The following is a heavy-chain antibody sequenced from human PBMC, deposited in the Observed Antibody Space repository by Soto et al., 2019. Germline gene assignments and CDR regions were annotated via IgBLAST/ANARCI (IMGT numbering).Heavy chain of an antibody. D-gene: IGHD6-6*01. CDR3: ARDYSSSYSNYYYYGMDV. V-gene: IGHV4-31*03. CDR2: IYYSGST. CDR1: GGSISSGGYY. J-gene: IGHJ6*02. Sequence: TLSLTCTVSGGSISSGGYYWSWIRQHPGKGLEWIGYIYYSGSTYYNPSLKSRVTISVDTSKNQFSLKLSSVTAADTAVYYCARDYSSSYSNYYYYGMDVWGQGTTVTVSS.